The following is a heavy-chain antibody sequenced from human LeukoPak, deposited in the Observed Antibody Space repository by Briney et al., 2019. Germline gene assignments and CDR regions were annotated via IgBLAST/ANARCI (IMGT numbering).Heavy chain of an antibody. V-gene: IGHV3-48*04. CDR2: ISASSTTI. D-gene: IGHD3-3*01. CDR1: GFTFSDYA. Sequence: GGSLRLSCAASGFTFSDYAMNWVRQAPGKGLEWVSYISASSTTIYYTDSVKGRFTISRDNAKNSLYLQMNSLRAEDTAVYYCARLYRRAYDFWSGYDWFDPWGQGTLVTVSS. J-gene: IGHJ5*02. CDR3: ARLYRRAYDFWSGYDWFDP.